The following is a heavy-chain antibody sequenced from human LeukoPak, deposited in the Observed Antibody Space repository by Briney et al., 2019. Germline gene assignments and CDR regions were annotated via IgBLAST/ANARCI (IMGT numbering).Heavy chain of an antibody. CDR2: TYYRFKWYN. J-gene: IGHJ2*01. CDR3: ALAAAGNWYFDL. D-gene: IGHD6-13*01. Sequence: SQTLSPTCAISGDSVSSNSAAWNWIRQSPSRGLEWLGRTYYRFKWYNDYAVSVKSRITINPDTSKNQFSLQLNSVTPEDTAVYYCALAAAGNWYFDLWGRGTLVTVSS. V-gene: IGHV6-1*01. CDR1: GDSVSSNSAA.